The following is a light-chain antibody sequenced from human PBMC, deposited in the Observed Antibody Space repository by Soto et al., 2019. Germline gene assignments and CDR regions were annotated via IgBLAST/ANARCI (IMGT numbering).Light chain of an antibody. Sequence: EIVVTQSPGTLSLSPGERAALSCRASQTFSGTYLAWYHQKPGQHTRLLMYDASTRATGIPDRFSGSGSGTDFTLTISSREPEDFAVYYCQQYDGSPWTFGQGTKVEIK. J-gene: IGKJ1*01. V-gene: IGKV3-20*01. CDR3: QQYDGSPWT. CDR1: QTFSGTY. CDR2: DAS.